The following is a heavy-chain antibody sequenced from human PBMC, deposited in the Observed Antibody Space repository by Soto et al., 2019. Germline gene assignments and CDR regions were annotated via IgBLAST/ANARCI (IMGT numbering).Heavy chain of an antibody. V-gene: IGHV3-23*01. CDR1: GLSFEKHA. CDR2: LNGNGDHT. J-gene: IGHJ5*02. Sequence: PGGSLRLSCEGSGLSFEKHAMSWVRQAPGKGLEWVAGLNGNGDHTYYAPSVRGRFTISRDNSKKTVFLQMNSLRADDTGVYYCSRLPTIVVPAALILATWGQGTRVTVSS. CDR3: SRLPTIVVPAALILAT. D-gene: IGHD2-2*01.